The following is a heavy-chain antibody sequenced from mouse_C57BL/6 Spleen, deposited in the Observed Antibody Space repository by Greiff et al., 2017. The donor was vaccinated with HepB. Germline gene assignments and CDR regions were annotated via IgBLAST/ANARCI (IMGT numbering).Heavy chain of an antibody. CDR1: GYTFTDYE. J-gene: IGHJ4*01. CDR2: IDPETGGT. CDR3: TRGAYSNYNYAMDY. V-gene: IGHV1-15*01. D-gene: IGHD2-5*01. Sequence: QVHVKQSGAELVRPGASVTLSCKASGYTFTDYEMHWVKQTPVHGLEWIGAIDPETGGTAYNQKFKGKAILTADKSSSTAYMELRSLTSEDSAVYYCTRGAYSNYNYAMDYWGQGTSVTVSS.